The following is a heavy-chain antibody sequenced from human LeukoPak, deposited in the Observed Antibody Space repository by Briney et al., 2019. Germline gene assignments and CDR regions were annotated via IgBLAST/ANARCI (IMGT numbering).Heavy chain of an antibody. Sequence: GGPLRLSFTASEFSFDTYPLNWFGKFPGKELKGWQVLFHDDRNKYYADSVKGRFTISRDNSKNTLYLQMNSLRAEDTAVYYCAKWAGVYDYDSRGYLSGFDYWGQGTLVTVSS. D-gene: IGHD3-22*01. V-gene: IGHV3-30*18. J-gene: IGHJ4*02. CDR3: AKWAGVYDYDSRGYLSGFDY. CDR1: EFSFDTYP. CDR2: LFHDDRNK.